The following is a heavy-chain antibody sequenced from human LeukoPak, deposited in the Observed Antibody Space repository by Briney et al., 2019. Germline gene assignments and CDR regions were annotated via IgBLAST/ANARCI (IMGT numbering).Heavy chain of an antibody. D-gene: IGHD4-23*01. CDR2: INPTGGST. Sequence: ASVKVSCKASGYTFTRYYMHWVRQAPGQGLEWMGLINPTGGSTGYAQKFQGRVTMTRDMSTSTDYMELSSLRSEDTAIYYCARDNSVEDNAWWFDPWGQGTLVTVSS. CDR3: ARDNSVEDNAWWFDP. J-gene: IGHJ5*02. CDR1: GYTFTRYY. V-gene: IGHV1-46*01.